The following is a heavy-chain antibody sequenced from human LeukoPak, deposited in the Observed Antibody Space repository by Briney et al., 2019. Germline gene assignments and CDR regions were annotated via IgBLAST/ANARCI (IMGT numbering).Heavy chain of an antibody. CDR1: GFTFGDYG. V-gene: IGHV3-20*04. Sequence: GGSLRLSCVASGFTFGDYGMSWIRQAPGKGLEWVSGISWNADSTGHADSVKGRFTISRDNAKNSLYLQMDSLRAEDTALYYCASDIGITGTTIFVYWGQGTPVTVS. CDR2: ISWNADST. CDR3: ASDIGITGTTIFVY. D-gene: IGHD1-7*01. J-gene: IGHJ4*02.